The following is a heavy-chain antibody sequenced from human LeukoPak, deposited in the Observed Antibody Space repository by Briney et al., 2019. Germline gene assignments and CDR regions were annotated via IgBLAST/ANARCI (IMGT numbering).Heavy chain of an antibody. D-gene: IGHD4-17*01. CDR1: GYSISSGYY. CDR3: ARRHGDFRFDY. Sequence: MASETLSLTCAVSGYSISSGYYWGWIRQPPVKGLEWIGSIYHSGSTYYNPSLKSRVTISVDTSKNQFSLKLSSVTAADTAVYYCARRHGDFRFDYWGQGTLVTVSS. J-gene: IGHJ4*02. CDR2: IYHSGST. V-gene: IGHV4-38-2*01.